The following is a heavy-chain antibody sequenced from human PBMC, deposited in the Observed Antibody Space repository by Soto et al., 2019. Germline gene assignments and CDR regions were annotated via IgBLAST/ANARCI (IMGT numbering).Heavy chain of an antibody. CDR3: ARVKDFWSGYWYYFDY. V-gene: IGHV1-69*13. D-gene: IGHD3-3*01. Sequence: ASVKVSCKASGGTFSSYAISWVRQAPGQGLEWMGGIIPIFGTANYAQKFQGRVTITADESTSTAYMELSSLRSEDTAVYYCARVKDFWSGYWYYFDYWGQGTLVTVSS. CDR2: IIPIFGTA. CDR1: GGTFSSYA. J-gene: IGHJ4*02.